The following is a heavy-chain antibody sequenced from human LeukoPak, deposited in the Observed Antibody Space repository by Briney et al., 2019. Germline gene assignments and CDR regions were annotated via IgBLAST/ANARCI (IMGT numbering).Heavy chain of an antibody. CDR1: GFTFSSYA. CDR3: AKVHRGGWPNHVDY. CDR2: ISGSGGST. V-gene: IGHV3-23*01. D-gene: IGHD6-19*01. Sequence: GGSLRLSCAASGFTFSSYAMSWVRQAPGKGLEWVSAISGSGGSTYYADSVKGRFTISRDNSKNTLYLQMNSLRAEDTAVYYCAKVHRGGWPNHVDYWAREPWSPSPQ. J-gene: IGHJ4*02.